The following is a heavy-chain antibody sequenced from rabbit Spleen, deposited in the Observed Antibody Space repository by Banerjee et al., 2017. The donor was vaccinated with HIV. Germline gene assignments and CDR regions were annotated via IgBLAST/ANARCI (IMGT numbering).Heavy chain of an antibody. Sequence: QSLEESGGGLVKPGASLTLTCKASGFSFNSGYDMCWVRQAPGKGLEWVACAYAGSSGSTYYASWAKGRFTISKTSSTTVTLQMTSLTAADTATYFCARDAGTSFSTYGMDLWGPGTLVTV. D-gene: IGHD8-1*01. CDR3: ARDAGTSFSTYGMDL. V-gene: IGHV1S40*01. CDR2: AYAGSSGST. J-gene: IGHJ6*01. CDR1: GFSFNSGYD.